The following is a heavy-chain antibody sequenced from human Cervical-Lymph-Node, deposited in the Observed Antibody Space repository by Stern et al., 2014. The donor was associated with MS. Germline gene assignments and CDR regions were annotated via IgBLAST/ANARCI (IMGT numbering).Heavy chain of an antibody. CDR3: ATDRDDFRSGYSAPTKGYGLDV. CDR1: GYTLTELS. Sequence: QVQLVQSGAEVKKPGASVKISCKVSGYTLTELSMHWVRQAPGKGLEWMGGFDPEDGETIYAQKFQGRVTMTEDTSPETAYMDPSSLRSEDTAVYYCATDRDDFRSGYSAPTKGYGLDVWGQGTTVTVTS. V-gene: IGHV1-24*01. CDR2: FDPEDGET. D-gene: IGHD3-3*01. J-gene: IGHJ6*02.